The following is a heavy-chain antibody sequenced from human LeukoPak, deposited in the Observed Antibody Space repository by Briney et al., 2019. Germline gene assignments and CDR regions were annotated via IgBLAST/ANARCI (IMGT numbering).Heavy chain of an antibody. CDR1: GFTLTYYA. D-gene: IGHD4-17*01. V-gene: IGHV3-30*15. Sequence: HPGRSLRLSCAASGFTLTYYAMHWVRQAPGKGLEWVAVTSYDGNKKYYADSVKGRFTISRDSSKNTLYLQMSSLRAEDTAVYYCARDHYGLDYWGQGTLVTVSS. CDR3: ARDHYGLDY. J-gene: IGHJ4*02. CDR2: TSYDGNKK.